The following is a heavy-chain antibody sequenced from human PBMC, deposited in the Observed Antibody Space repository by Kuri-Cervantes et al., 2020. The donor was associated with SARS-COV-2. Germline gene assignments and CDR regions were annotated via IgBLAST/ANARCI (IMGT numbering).Heavy chain of an antibody. CDR3: AKGAVVRGPKYYFYY. V-gene: IGHV4-59*01. D-gene: IGHD3-10*01. J-gene: IGHJ4*02. CDR1: GGSISSYY. Sequence: ESLKLSCTVSGGSISSYYWSWIRQPPGKGLEWIGYIYYSGSTNYNPSLKSRVTISVDTSKNQFSLKLGSVTAADTAVYYCAKGAVVRGPKYYFYYWGQGTLVTVSS. CDR2: IYYSGST.